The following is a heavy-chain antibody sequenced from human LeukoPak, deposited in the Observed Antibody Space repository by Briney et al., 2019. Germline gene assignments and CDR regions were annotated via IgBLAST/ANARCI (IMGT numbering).Heavy chain of an antibody. CDR3: ARWSGFSFDY. J-gene: IGHJ4*02. D-gene: IGHD3-3*01. CDR2: IWHDGSEK. V-gene: IGHV3-33*01. CDR1: GFTFSNYG. Sequence: GGSLRLSCAASGFTFSNYGMHWVRQVPGKGLEWVAVIWHDGSEKYYEDSVKGRFTISRDNSKNTLYLQMNSLRAEDTAVYYCARWSGFSFDYWGQGTLVTVSS.